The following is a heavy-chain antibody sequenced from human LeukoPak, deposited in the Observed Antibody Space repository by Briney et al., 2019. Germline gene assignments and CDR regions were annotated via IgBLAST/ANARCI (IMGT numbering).Heavy chain of an antibody. CDR3: ARGGYDILNPESYYYGMDV. CDR2: ISYDGSNK. Sequence: GGSLRLSCAASGFTFSSYGMHWVRQAPGKGLEWVAVISYDGSNKYYADSVKGRFTISRDNSKNTLYLQMNSLRAEDTAVYYCARGGYDILNPESYYYGMDVWGQGTTVTVSS. V-gene: IGHV3-30*03. CDR1: GFTFSSYG. D-gene: IGHD3-9*01. J-gene: IGHJ6*02.